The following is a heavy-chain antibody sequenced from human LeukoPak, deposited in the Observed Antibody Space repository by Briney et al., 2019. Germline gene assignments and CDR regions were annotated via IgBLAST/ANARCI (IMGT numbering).Heavy chain of an antibody. CDR3: ARARRGYSYGYGYNWFDP. D-gene: IGHD5-18*01. Sequence: PSETLSLTCTVSGGSISSGGYYWSWIRQHSGKGLEWSGEIIHSGSTNYNPSLKSRVTISVDTSKNQFSLKLSSVTAADTAVYYCARARRGYSYGYGYNWFDPWGQGTLVTVSS. V-gene: IGHV4-31*03. CDR2: IIHSGST. CDR1: GGSISSGGYY. J-gene: IGHJ5*02.